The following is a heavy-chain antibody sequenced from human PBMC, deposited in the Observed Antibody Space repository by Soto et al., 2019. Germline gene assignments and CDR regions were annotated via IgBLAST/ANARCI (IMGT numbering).Heavy chain of an antibody. CDR1: GFSLTSSEVG. Sequence: SGPTLVNPTHTLTMTCTFSGFSLTSSEVGVGWIRQPPGKALEWLAIIYWDDDKRYNPSLENRLTVSKDAPSNQVVLTMTNMDTADKGTYYCARIQDLDLTFDYWGQGALVTVSS. CDR2: IYWDDDK. J-gene: IGHJ4*02. CDR3: ARIQDLDLTFDY. V-gene: IGHV2-5*02.